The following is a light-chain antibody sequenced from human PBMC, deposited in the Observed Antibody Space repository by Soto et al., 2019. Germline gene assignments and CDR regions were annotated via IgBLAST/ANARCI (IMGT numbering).Light chain of an antibody. Sequence: QSVLTQPPSASVTPGQRVTISCSGSSSNIGSNYVYWYQQLPGTAPKLLIYRNNQRPSGVPDRFSGSKSGTSASLAISGLRSEDEADYYCAAWDDSLSGPNWVFGGGTKLTVL. CDR3: AAWDDSLSGPNWV. J-gene: IGLJ3*02. CDR1: SSNIGSNY. CDR2: RNN. V-gene: IGLV1-47*01.